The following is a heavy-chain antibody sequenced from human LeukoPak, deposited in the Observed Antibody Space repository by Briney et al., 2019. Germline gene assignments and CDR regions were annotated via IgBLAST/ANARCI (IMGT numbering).Heavy chain of an antibody. CDR1: GGTFSSYA. V-gene: IGHV1-69*01. J-gene: IGHJ6*03. CDR2: IIPIFGTA. CDR3: ASDTAMVNYYYYMDV. Sequence: SVKVSCKASGGTFSSYAISWVRQAPGQGLEWMGGIIPIFGTANYAQKFQGRVTITADESTSTAYMELSSLRSEDTAVYYCASDTAMVNYYYYMDVWGKGTTVTVSS. D-gene: IGHD5-18*01.